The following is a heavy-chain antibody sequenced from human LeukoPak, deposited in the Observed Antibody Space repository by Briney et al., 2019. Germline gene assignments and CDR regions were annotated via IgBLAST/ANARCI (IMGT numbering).Heavy chain of an antibody. Sequence: GGSLRLSCAASGFSVSSNYMSWVRQAPGKGLEWVAVIYNSGTTKYADSVKGRFTIARDSSKNTLYLQMNSLRAEDTAVYYCARALTYYYDSSGDYLYGMDVWGQGTTVTVSS. D-gene: IGHD3-22*01. CDR2: IYNSGTT. V-gene: IGHV3-53*01. CDR3: ARALTYYYDSSGDYLYGMDV. J-gene: IGHJ6*02. CDR1: GFSVSSNY.